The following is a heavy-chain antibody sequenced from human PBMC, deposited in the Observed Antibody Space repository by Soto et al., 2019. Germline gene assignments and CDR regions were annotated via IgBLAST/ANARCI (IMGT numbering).Heavy chain of an antibody. J-gene: IGHJ4*02. V-gene: IGHV1-69*06. CDR3: AREGRGKKAGYNGLVSLGY. CDR1: GSRFSNYV. D-gene: IGHD2-2*02. CDR2: IIPIFNST. Sequence: QVQLVQSGAEVKTPGSSLKVSCTVSGSRFSNYVISWVRQAPVHGLEWLGRIIPIFNSTQYAQRFHGRVTITADKSTNTASLELSSLRSDDTAVYYCAREGRGKKAGYNGLVSLGYWGQGTLVTVSS.